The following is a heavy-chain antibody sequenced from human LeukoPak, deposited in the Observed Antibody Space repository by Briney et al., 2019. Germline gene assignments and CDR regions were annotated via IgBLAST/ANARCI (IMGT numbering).Heavy chain of an antibody. CDR1: GGSFSGYY. D-gene: IGHD5-18*01. CDR2: INHSGST. Sequence: SETLSLTCAVYGGSFSGYYLSWIRQPPGKGLEWIGEINHSGSTNYNPSLKSRVTISVDPSKNQSSLKLSSVTAADTAVYYCARGGYSYGLLRSIQVSLDYYMDVWGKGTTVTVSS. J-gene: IGHJ6*03. CDR3: ARGGYSYGLLRSIQVSLDYYMDV. V-gene: IGHV4-34*01.